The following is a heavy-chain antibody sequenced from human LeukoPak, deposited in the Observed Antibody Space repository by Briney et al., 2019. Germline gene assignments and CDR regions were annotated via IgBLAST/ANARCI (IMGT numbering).Heavy chain of an antibody. CDR2: IYSDNT. V-gene: IGHV3-53*01. CDR1: GFTVSSNS. Sequence: GGSLRLSCAASGFTVSSNSMSWVRQAPGKGLEWVSFIYSDNTHYSDSVKGRFTISRDNSKNTLYLQMNSLRAEDTAVYYCAKDLAPGIAVAGTVYWGQGTLVTVSS. J-gene: IGHJ4*02. D-gene: IGHD6-19*01. CDR3: AKDLAPGIAVAGTVY.